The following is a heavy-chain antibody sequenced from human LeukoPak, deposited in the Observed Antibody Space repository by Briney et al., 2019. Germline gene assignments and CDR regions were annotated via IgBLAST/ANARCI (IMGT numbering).Heavy chain of an antibody. CDR3: ARQSSGIAATDKIDY. J-gene: IGHJ4*02. CDR1: GFTFSSYA. CDR2: FTSMSRTI. D-gene: IGHD6-13*01. Sequence: GGSLRLSCAASGFTFSSYAMTWVRQAPGKGLEWVSSFTSMSRTIYYADSVRGRFTISRDDAKKSLYLQMNSLRVEDTAIYYCARQSSGIAATDKIDYWGQGTLVTVSS. V-gene: IGHV3-21*01.